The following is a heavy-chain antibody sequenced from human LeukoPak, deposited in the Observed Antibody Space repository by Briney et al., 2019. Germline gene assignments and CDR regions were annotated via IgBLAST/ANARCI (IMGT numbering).Heavy chain of an antibody. Sequence: PGRSLRLSCAASGFTFSSYGMHWVRQAPGKGLEWVAVISYDGSNKYYADSVKGRFTISRDNSKNTLYLQMNSLRAEDTAVYYCAKEEGEWLWSRYYYYYGMDVWGQGTTVTVSS. CDR1: GFTFSSYG. D-gene: IGHD5-12*01. V-gene: IGHV3-30*18. CDR3: AKEEGEWLWSRYYYYYGMDV. J-gene: IGHJ6*02. CDR2: ISYDGSNK.